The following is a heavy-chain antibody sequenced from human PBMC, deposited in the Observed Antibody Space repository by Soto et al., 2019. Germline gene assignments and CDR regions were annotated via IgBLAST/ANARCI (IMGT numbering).Heavy chain of an antibody. D-gene: IGHD2-2*01. Sequence: LRLSCAASGFTFSSYGMHWVRQAPGKGLEWVAVIWYDGSNKYYADSVKGRFTISRDNSKNTLYLQMNSLRAEDTAVYYCARDRCSSTSCYLFDYWGQRTLVTVSS. CDR3: ARDRCSSTSCYLFDY. CDR1: GFTFSSYG. V-gene: IGHV3-33*01. CDR2: IWYDGSNK. J-gene: IGHJ4*02.